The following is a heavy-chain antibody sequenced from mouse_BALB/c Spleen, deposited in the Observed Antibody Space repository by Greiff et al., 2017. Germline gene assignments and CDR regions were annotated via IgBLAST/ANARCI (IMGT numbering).Heavy chain of an antibody. V-gene: IGHV2-9*02. J-gene: IGHJ3*01. CDR3: ASPYYYGSSAWFAY. CDR1: GFSLTSYG. Sequence: VKVVESGPGLVAPSQSLSITCTVSGFSLTSYGVHWVRQPPGKGLEWLGVIWAGGSTNYNSALMSRLSISKDNSKSQVFLKMNSLQTDDTAMYYCASPYYYGSSAWFAYWGQGTLVTVSA. D-gene: IGHD1-1*01. CDR2: IWAGGST.